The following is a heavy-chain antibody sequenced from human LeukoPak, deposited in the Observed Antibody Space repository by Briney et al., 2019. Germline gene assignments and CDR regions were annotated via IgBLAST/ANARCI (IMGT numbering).Heavy chain of an antibody. CDR3: ARVGVHYGSGSSPVLYYYYYMDV. V-gene: IGHV3-21*01. CDR1: GFTFSSYS. J-gene: IGHJ6*03. D-gene: IGHD3-10*01. CDR2: ISSSSSYI. Sequence: GGSLRLSCAASGFTFSSYSMDWVRQAPGKGLEWVSSISSSSSYIYYADSVKGRFTISRDNSKNTLYLQMNSLRAEDTAVYYCARVGVHYGSGSSPVLYYYYYMDVWGKGTTVTISS.